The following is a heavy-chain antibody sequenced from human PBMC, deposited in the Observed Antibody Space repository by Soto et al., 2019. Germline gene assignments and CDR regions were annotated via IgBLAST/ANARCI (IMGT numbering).Heavy chain of an antibody. CDR1: GGTFSNYA. J-gene: IGHJ6*02. CDR2: IIPIFGTT. D-gene: IGHD3-3*01. CDR3: ARDAIFGVVIRGIDYYYGMDV. Sequence: QVQLVQSGAEVKKPGSSVKVSCKASGGTFSNYAISWVRQAPGQGLEWMGGIIPIFGTTNYAQKFQGGVTITADESTSTAYMELSSLRSEDTAVYYCARDAIFGVVIRGIDYYYGMDVWGQGTTVTVSS. V-gene: IGHV1-69*01.